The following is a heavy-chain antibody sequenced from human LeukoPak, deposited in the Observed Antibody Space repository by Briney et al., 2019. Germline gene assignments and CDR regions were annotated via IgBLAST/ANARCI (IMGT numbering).Heavy chain of an antibody. D-gene: IGHD6-13*01. CDR3: ARDRVETATAHFDL. J-gene: IGHJ4*02. V-gene: IGHV4-4*07. CDR1: GVSISSYY. Sequence: SETLSLTCAVSGVSISSYYWSWIRQPAGKGLEWTARIYTTGSTKYNPSLNNRVTISVDKSKNKLSLNLRSVTAADTAVYFCARDRVETATAHFDLWGQGTVVTVSS. CDR2: IYTTGST.